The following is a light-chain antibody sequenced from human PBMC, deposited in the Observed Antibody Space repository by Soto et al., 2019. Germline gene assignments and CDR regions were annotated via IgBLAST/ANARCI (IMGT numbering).Light chain of an antibody. CDR3: LKDSRGPLS. J-gene: IGKJ3*01. V-gene: IGKV1-39*01. CDR2: AAX. Sequence: DIQLTQTPPSLSASVGDTVNLTCRATQSFANYLKWYXQNXXXAPGLXXXAAXTXXXGLPSRFSPSGSGTGVTLTIRRLQPQDFAAYDCLKDSRGPLSFVPGT. CDR1: QSFANY.